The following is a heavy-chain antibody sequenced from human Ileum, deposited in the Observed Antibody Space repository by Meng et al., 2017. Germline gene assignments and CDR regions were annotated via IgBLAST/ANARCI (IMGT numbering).Heavy chain of an antibody. CDR2: IKKDGSET. J-gene: IGHJ4*02. CDR1: GFTFSNYW. D-gene: IGHD1-26*01. CDR3: AKLVGSTSSDTY. Sequence: GGSLRLSCVTSGFTFSNYWMSWVRQAPAKGLEWVANIKKDGSETNYVDSVKGRFTISRDNSKNSLYLQMNSLRAEDTALYYCAKLVGSTSSDTYWARGPL. V-gene: IGHV3-7*01.